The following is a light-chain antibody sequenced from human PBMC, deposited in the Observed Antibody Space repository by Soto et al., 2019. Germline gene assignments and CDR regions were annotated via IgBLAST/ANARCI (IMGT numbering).Light chain of an antibody. CDR1: QGIRTE. CDR3: LQDYGYPRT. V-gene: IGKV1-6*01. J-gene: IGKJ1*01. CDR2: GAS. Sequence: AIQMTQSPSSLSASVGDTVTITCRASQGIRTELGWYQQKPGKDPKLLIYGASTLQCGVTSRISGSGSGTEFTLTVSSLQPEDFATYYCLQDYGYPRTCGQGTKVEIK.